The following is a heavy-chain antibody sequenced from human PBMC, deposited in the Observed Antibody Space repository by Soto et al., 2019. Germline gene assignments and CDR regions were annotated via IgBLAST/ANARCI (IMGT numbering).Heavy chain of an antibody. J-gene: IGHJ6*02. CDR3: ARGLGYSYGYGVDV. D-gene: IGHD5-18*01. V-gene: IGHV4-30-2*01. CDR2: ITHSGSA. Sequence: PSETLSLTCAVSGGSISSGGYSWSWIRQPPGKGLEWIGEITHSGSANYNPSLKSRVAISLDTSRSQFSLTLSSVSAADTAMYFCARGLGYSYGYGVDVWGQGTTVTVSS. CDR1: GGSISSGGYS.